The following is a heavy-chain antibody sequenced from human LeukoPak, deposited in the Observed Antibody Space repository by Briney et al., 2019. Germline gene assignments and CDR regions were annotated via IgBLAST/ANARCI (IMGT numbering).Heavy chain of an antibody. CDR3: ARARGGDYDYVWQSYRYIPTFDY. D-gene: IGHD3-16*02. V-gene: IGHV4-59*08. CDR1: GGSISSYY. Sequence: PSETLSLTCTVSGGSISSYYWSWIRQPPGKGLEWIGYIYYLGNTYYNPSLKSRLTISVDTSKNQFSLKLSSVTAADTAVYYCARARGGDYDYVWQSYRYIPTFDYWGQGNLVTVSS. CDR2: IYYLGNT. J-gene: IGHJ4*02.